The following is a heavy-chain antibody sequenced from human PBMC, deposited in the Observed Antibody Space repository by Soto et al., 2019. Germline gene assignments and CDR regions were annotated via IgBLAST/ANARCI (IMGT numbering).Heavy chain of an antibody. V-gene: IGHV3-30*03. D-gene: IGHD7-27*01. J-gene: IGHJ6*02. CDR1: GFIFSNNG. CDR2: VSHDGRKT. CDR3: ARDLGKGAAGATVYGMDV. Sequence: QVQLVESGGGEVQPGTSLRLSCIASGFIFSNNGMHWVRQAPGKGLEWVALVSHDGRKTFYADSVKGRLTIYRDNSKKTVYLNMNNRRPEDKAVYRCARDLGKGAAGATVYGMDVWGQGTTVTVSS.